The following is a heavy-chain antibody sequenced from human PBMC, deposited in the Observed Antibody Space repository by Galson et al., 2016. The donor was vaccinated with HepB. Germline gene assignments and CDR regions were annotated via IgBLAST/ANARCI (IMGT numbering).Heavy chain of an antibody. D-gene: IGHD3-3*01. CDR3: ARAAAVSVSNFVVVRLDAFDI. CDR2: IYTSVTT. Sequence: TLSLTCTVSGGSISSGDYFWNWIRQHPGKDLEWIGYIYTSVTTNYNPSLKSRLTMSVDTSTKQFYLKVNSVTAADTAVYYCARAAAVSVSNFVVVRLDAFDIWGQGTMVTVSS. V-gene: IGHV4-31*03. CDR1: GGSISSGDYF. J-gene: IGHJ3*02.